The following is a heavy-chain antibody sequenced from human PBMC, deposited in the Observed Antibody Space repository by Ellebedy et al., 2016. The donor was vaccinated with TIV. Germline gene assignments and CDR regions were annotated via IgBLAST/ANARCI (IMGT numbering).Heavy chain of an antibody. J-gene: IGHJ4*02. CDR1: GHTFTSYG. CDR2: INPNSGGT. CDR3: ARGFARGYSYGYGDY. Sequence: AASVKVSCKASGHTFTSYGISWVRQAPGQGLEWMGWINPNSGGTNFAQKFQGWVTMARDTSISTAYLELSRLRSDDTAVYYCARGFARGYSYGYGDYWGQGTLVSVSS. V-gene: IGHV1-2*04. D-gene: IGHD5-18*01.